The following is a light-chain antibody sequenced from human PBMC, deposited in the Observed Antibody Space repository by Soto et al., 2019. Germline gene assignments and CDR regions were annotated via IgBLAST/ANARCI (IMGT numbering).Light chain of an antibody. CDR2: GAS. V-gene: IGKV3-20*01. CDR3: QQYGSVPIYT. Sequence: EIVLTQSPGTLSLSPGERATLSCRASQGVSSSYLAWYQQKPGQAPRILIYGASGRATGIPDRFSGSGSGTDFTLTISSHEPEDFAVYYCQQYGSVPIYTFGQGTKLEIK. CDR1: QGVSSSY. J-gene: IGKJ2*01.